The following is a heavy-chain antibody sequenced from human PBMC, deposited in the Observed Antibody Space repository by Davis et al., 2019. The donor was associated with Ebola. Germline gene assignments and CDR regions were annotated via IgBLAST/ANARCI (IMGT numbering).Heavy chain of an antibody. D-gene: IGHD2-2*01. J-gene: IGHJ4*02. CDR2: IRSKANSYAT. V-gene: IGHV3-73*01. CDR1: GFTFSGSA. CDR3: ARDSVPAAYLRF. Sequence: GESLKISCAASGFTFSGSAMHWVRQASGKGLEWVGRIRSKANSYATAYAASVKGRFTISRDDSKNTAYLQMNSLKTEDTAVYYCARDSVPAAYLRFWGQGTLVTVSS.